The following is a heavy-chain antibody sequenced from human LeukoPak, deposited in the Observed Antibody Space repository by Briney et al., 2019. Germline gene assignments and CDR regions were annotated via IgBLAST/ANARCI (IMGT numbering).Heavy chain of an antibody. CDR3: ARDLYRDSLPVSWFDP. D-gene: IGHD4-11*01. Sequence: SVKVSCKASGGTFSSYAISWVRQAPGQGLEWMGGIIPIFGTANYAQKLQGRVTMTTDTSTSTAYMELRSLRSDGTAVYYCARDLYRDSLPVSWFDPWGQGTLVTVSS. V-gene: IGHV1-69*05. CDR1: GGTFSSYA. CDR2: IIPIFGTA. J-gene: IGHJ5*02.